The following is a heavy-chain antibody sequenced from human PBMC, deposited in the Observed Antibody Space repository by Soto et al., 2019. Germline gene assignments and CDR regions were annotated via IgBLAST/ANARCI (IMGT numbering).Heavy chain of an antibody. J-gene: IGHJ4*02. CDR3: ARANYDSSTYYLDY. Sequence: QVQLQESGPGLVKPSQTLSLTCTVSGASISSGDYYWTWIRQPPGKGLEWIGSIYYSGSTYYNPSLQSRVTISVDTSNNQFSLNLSSVTAADTAVYYCARANYDSSTYYLDYWGQGTLVTVSS. D-gene: IGHD3-22*01. V-gene: IGHV4-30-4*01. CDR2: IYYSGST. CDR1: GASISSGDYY.